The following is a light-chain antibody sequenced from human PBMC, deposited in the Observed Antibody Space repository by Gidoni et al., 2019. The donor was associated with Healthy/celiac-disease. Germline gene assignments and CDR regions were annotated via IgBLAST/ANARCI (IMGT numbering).Light chain of an antibody. CDR1: QSVSSY. V-gene: IGKV3-11*01. J-gene: IGKJ5*01. CDR2: DAS. CDR3: QLGIT. Sequence: DIVLTQSPATLSLSPGERATLSCRASQSVSSYLAWYQQKPGQAPRLLIYDASNRATGIPARFSGSGSGTDFTLTIRSLEPEDFAVYYCQLGITFGQGTRLEIK.